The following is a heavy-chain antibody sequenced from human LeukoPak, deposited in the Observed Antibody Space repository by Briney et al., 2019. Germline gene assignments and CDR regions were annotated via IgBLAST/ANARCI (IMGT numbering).Heavy chain of an antibody. Sequence: GGSLRLSCAASGFTFSTYAMSWVRQAPGKGLERVSSISGSGDNTYYADSVKGQFTLSRDNSKNTLDLQMNSLRAEDTAIYHCAKVKAPDAIASYFDYWGQGTLVTVSS. J-gene: IGHJ4*02. CDR2: ISGSGDNT. CDR3: AKVKAPDAIASYFDY. CDR1: GFTFSTYA. D-gene: IGHD2-2*01. V-gene: IGHV3-23*01.